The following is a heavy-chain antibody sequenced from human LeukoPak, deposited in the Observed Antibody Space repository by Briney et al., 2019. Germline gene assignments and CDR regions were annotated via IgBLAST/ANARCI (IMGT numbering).Heavy chain of an antibody. Sequence: PSETLSLTCTVSGGSVSSSSYYWGWIRQPPGKGLEWIGSIYYSGSTYYNPSLKSRVTISVDTSKNQFSLKLSSVTAADTAVYYCARASLKFGGASGYFDYWGQGTLVTVSS. D-gene: IGHD3-16*01. CDR1: GGSVSSSSYY. CDR2: IYYSGST. J-gene: IGHJ4*02. V-gene: IGHV4-39*07. CDR3: ARASLKFGGASGYFDY.